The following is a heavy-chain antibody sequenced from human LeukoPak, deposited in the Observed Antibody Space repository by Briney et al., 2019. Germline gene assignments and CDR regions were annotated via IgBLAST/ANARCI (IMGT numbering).Heavy chain of an antibody. Sequence: ASVKVSCKASGYTFTTYGISWVRQAPGQGLEWMGWITTYSGNTYYAQKLHGRVTMTTDTSTSTAYMELRSLRSDDTAVYYCATPLIGQGVSLGYWGQGTLVTVSS. V-gene: IGHV1-18*01. D-gene: IGHD3-16*01. CDR1: GYTFTTYG. CDR2: ITTYSGNT. J-gene: IGHJ4*02. CDR3: ATPLIGQGVSLGY.